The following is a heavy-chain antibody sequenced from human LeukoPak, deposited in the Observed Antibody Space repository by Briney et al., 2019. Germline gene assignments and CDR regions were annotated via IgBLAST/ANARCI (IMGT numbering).Heavy chain of an antibody. CDR1: RGSPSAYL. V-gene: IGHV4-39*07. J-gene: IGHJ5*02. CDR3: AREPTHYDYVWGSSRRFDP. D-gene: IGHD3-16*02. Sequence: KSPQTLSLSPTVSRGSPSAYLWGWIRQPPGQGLGWIGSIYYSGSTYSNPSLQRRVTISVDTTKNQFSLKLSSVTAADTGVYYCAREPTHYDYVWGSSRRFDPWGQGTLGPVSS. CDR2: IYYSGST.